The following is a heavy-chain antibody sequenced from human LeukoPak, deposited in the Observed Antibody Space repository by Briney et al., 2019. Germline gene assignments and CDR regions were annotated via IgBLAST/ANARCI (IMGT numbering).Heavy chain of an antibody. Sequence: PGGSLRLSCAASGFTFSSYSMNWVRQAPGKGLEWVSSISSSSSYIYYADSVKGRFTISRDNAKNSLYLQMNSLRAEDTAVYYCAKLPDYDFWSGYFDYWGQGTLVTVSS. J-gene: IGHJ4*02. D-gene: IGHD3-3*01. CDR3: AKLPDYDFWSGYFDY. CDR1: GFTFSSYS. V-gene: IGHV3-21*04. CDR2: ISSSSSYI.